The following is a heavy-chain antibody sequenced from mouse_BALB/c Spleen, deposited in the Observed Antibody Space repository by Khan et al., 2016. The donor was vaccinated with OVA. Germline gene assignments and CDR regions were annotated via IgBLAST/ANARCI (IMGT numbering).Heavy chain of an antibody. CDR1: GFTISSYG. Sequence: EVQLVESGGDSVKPGGSLKLSCAVSGFTISSYGMSWFRRTPHKRLEWVATISSGGSYTYYQDSVKGRFTISRDTAKNTLYLQLSSLKSEDTAMYYCARQPGYYGSRSYSDYWGQGTTLTVSS. J-gene: IGHJ2*01. D-gene: IGHD1-1*01. CDR3: ARQPGYYGSRSYSDY. CDR2: ISSGGSYT. V-gene: IGHV5-6*01.